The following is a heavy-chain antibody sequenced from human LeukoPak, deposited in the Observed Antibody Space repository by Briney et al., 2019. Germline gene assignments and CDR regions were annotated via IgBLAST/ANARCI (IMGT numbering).Heavy chain of an antibody. CDR1: GFTFSRYW. CDR2: INSDGRST. J-gene: IGHJ4*02. V-gene: IGHV3-74*01. CDR3: VRGADTGYSSDS. Sequence: GGSLRLSCVASGFTFSRYWMHWVRQAPGKGLVWVSRINSDGRSTNYADSVKGRFSISRDNAENTLYLQMNSLRVEDAAVYYCVRGADTGYSSDSWGQGTLVTVSS. D-gene: IGHD3-9*01.